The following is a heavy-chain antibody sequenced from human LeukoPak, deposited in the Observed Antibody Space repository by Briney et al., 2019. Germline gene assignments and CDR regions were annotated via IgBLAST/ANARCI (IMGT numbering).Heavy chain of an antibody. V-gene: IGHV4-4*07. J-gene: IGHJ5*02. CDR2: IYTSGST. CDR3: AREETTMVRGVIRFDP. CDR1: GGSISSYY. D-gene: IGHD3-10*01. Sequence: PSETLSLTCTVSGGSISSYYWSWIRQPAGKGLEWIGRIYTSGSTNYNPSLKSRVTMSVDTSKNQFSLKLSSVTAANTAVYYCAREETTMVRGVIRFDPWGQGTLVTVSS.